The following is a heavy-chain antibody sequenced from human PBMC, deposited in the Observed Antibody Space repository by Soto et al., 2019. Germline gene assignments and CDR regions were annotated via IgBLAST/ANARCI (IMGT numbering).Heavy chain of an antibody. D-gene: IGHD3-22*01. V-gene: IGHV3-53*01. J-gene: IGHJ4*02. CDR2: IYSGGST. Sequence: PGGSLRLSCAASGFTVSSNYMSWVRQAPGKGLEWVALIYSGGSTYYADSVKGRFTISRDNSKNTLYLQMNSLRAEDTAVYYCATYSSLDYWGQGNLVTVSS. CDR3: ATYSSLDY. CDR1: GFTVSSNY.